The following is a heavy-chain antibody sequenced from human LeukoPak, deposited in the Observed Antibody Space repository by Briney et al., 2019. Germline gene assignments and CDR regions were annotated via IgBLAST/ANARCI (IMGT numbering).Heavy chain of an antibody. Sequence: GGSLRLSCAASGFTFSNHAMSWVRQAPGKGLEWVSSIRGSGGGTTYADSVKGRFTTSRDNSKNTLFLQMNSLRVEDTALYYCAIDRGGLYYYLDYWGQGTLVTVSS. CDR2: IRGSGGGT. CDR3: AIDRGGLYYYLDY. D-gene: IGHD3-10*01. V-gene: IGHV3-23*01. CDR1: GFTFSNHA. J-gene: IGHJ4*02.